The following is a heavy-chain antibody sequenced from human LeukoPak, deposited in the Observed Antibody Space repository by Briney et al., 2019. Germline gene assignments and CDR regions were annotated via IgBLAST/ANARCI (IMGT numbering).Heavy chain of an antibody. CDR3: ARDYYSYYFDY. J-gene: IGHJ4*02. V-gene: IGHV3-53*01. CDR2: IYNDGST. D-gene: IGHD3-22*01. Sequence: PGGSLRLSCAASGLTVSSNYMSWVRQAPGKGLEWVSVIYNDGSTYYADSVKGRFTISRDNSKSTLYLQMISLRAEDTAVYYCARDYYSYYFDYWGQGTLVTVSS. CDR1: GLTVSSNY.